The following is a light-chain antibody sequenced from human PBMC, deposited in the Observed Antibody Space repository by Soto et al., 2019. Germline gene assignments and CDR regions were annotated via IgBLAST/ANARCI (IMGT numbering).Light chain of an antibody. CDR3: QQLNSYPG. V-gene: IGKV1-9*01. J-gene: IGKJ3*01. CDR2: AAS. Sequence: DIQLTQSPSFLSASVGDRVTITCRASQGISSYLAWYQQKPGKAPKLLIYAASTLQSGVPSRFSGSGSGTEFTLTISSLQHEDFATYYCQQLNSYPGFGPGTKVDIK. CDR1: QGISSY.